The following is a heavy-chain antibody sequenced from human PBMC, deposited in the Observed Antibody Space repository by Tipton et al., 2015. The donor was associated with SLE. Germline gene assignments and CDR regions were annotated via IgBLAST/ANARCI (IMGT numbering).Heavy chain of an antibody. CDR3: ATDQSGNDRRGY. CDR2: ISYDGSNA. J-gene: IGHJ4*02. CDR1: GFIFSSYA. D-gene: IGHD5-12*01. V-gene: IGHV3-30-3*01. Sequence: SLRLSCAASGFIFSSYAFHWVRQAPGKGLEWVALISYDGSNAFHADSVKGRFTISRDNFKNTLYLQMNSLTADDTAVYYCATDQSGNDRRGYWGQGTLVTVSS.